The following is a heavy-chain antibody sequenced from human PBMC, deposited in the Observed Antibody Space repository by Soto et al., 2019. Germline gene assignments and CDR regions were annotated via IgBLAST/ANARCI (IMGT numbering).Heavy chain of an antibody. Sequence: FLRLSFAASGFTFSSYAMHWVRQAPGKGLEWVAVISYDGSNKYYADSVKGRFTISRDSSKNTLYLQMNSLRAEDTAVYYCARDLGFWSGYGGYWGQGTLVTVSS. J-gene: IGHJ4*02. V-gene: IGHV3-30-3*01. CDR3: ARDLGFWSGYGGY. D-gene: IGHD3-3*01. CDR1: GFTFSSYA. CDR2: ISYDGSNK.